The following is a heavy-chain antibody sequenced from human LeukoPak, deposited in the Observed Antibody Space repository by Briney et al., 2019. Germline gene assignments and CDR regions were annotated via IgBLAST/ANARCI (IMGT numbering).Heavy chain of an antibody. Sequence: SETLSLTCTVSGGPISSTNYYWGWIRQPPGKRPEWIGNIYYSGSSYYNPSLQSRGTISVDSSKNQFSLRLSSVTAADTAVYYCARESYSSSWYGDYFDYWGQGTLVTVSS. CDR3: ARESYSSSWYGDYFDY. CDR1: GGPISSTNYY. J-gene: IGHJ4*02. CDR2: IYYSGSS. D-gene: IGHD6-13*01. V-gene: IGHV4-39*01.